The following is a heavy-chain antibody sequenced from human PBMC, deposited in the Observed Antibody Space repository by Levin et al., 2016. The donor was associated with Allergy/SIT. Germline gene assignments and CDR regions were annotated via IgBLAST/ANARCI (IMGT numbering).Heavy chain of an antibody. CDR3: AHRENGEGYYYGMDV. Sequence: PGKALEWLALIYWDDDKRYSPSLKSRLTITKDTSKNQVVLTMTNMDPVDTATYYCAHRENGEGYYYGMDVWGQGTTVTVSS. V-gene: IGHV2-5*02. CDR2: IYWDDDK. J-gene: IGHJ6*02.